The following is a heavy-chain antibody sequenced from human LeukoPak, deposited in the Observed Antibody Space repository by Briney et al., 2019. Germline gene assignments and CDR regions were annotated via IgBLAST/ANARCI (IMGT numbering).Heavy chain of an antibody. CDR1: GFTFSSYW. CDR2: IYSGGST. CDR3: AKGTTNFDY. Sequence: GGSLRLSCAASGFTFSSYWMSWVRLAPGKGLEWVSVIYSGGSTYYADSVKGRFTISRDNSKNTLYLQMNSLRAEDTAVYYCAKGTTNFDYWGQGTLVTVSS. V-gene: IGHV3-23*03. J-gene: IGHJ4*02. D-gene: IGHD1-7*01.